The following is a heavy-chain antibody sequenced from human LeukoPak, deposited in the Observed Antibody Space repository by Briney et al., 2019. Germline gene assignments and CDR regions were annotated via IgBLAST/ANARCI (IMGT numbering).Heavy chain of an antibody. CDR1: GFTFSSYW. J-gene: IGHJ4*02. CDR2: TNTDGSST. V-gene: IGHV3-74*03. Sequence: GGSLRLSCAASGFTFSSYWMRWVRQAPGKGLVWVSGTNTDGSSTMYADSVKGRFTIARDNAKNTLYLQMNSLRAEDTAVYYCARILPISGRDSWGQGTLVTVSS. D-gene: IGHD2-15*01. CDR3: ARILPISGRDS.